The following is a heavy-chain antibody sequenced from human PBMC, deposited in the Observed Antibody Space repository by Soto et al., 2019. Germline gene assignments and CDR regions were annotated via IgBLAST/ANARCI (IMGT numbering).Heavy chain of an antibody. CDR2: VSYNGGA. CDR1: GGSVTIIPYH. V-gene: IGHV4-61*01. D-gene: IGHD3-10*01. J-gene: IGHJ5*02. CDR3: ASSIRARNYYGSGSYYNYNWFDP. Sequence: SETLSLISSVSGGSVTIIPYHWSWIRQSPENGLEWIGYVSYNGGANYNPSLKSRVTISVDTSKNQFSLKLSSVTAADTAVYYCASSIRARNYYGSGSYYNYNWFDPWGQGTLVTVSS.